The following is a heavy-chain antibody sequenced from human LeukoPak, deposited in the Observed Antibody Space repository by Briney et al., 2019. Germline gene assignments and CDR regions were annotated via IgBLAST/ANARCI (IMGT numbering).Heavy chain of an antibody. CDR3: ARLSAAAGTSLDY. Sequence: SVKVSCKASGGTFSSYAISWVRQAPGQGLEWMGGIIPIFGTANYAQKFQGRVTITADESTSTAYMELSSLRSEDTAVYYCARLSAAAGTSLDYWGQGTLVTVSS. CDR1: GGTFSSYA. V-gene: IGHV1-69*13. D-gene: IGHD6-13*01. CDR2: IIPIFGTA. J-gene: IGHJ4*02.